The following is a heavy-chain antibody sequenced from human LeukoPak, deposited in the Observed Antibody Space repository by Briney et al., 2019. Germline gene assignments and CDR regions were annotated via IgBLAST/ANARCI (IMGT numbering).Heavy chain of an antibody. V-gene: IGHV3-48*01. CDR1: GFTFSSYG. Sequence: GGSLRLSCAASGFTFSSYGMHWVRQAPGKGLEWVSYISSSSSTIYYADSVKGRFTISRDNAKNSLYLQMNSLRAEDTAVYYCARDQRGSYLEGPDYWGQGTLVTVSS. D-gene: IGHD1-26*01. J-gene: IGHJ4*02. CDR3: ARDQRGSYLEGPDY. CDR2: ISSSSSTI.